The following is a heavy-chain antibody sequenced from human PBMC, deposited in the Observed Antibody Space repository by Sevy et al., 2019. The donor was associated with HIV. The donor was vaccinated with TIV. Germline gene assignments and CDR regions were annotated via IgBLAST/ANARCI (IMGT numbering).Heavy chain of an antibody. CDR2: IFSGGRT. CDR1: GFAVSDNC. CDR3: ARDRVVHNDYIFVAYYYGMDV. D-gene: IGHD4-4*01. V-gene: IGHV3-53*01. Sequence: GGSLRLSCAVSGFAVSDNCMSWVRQSPGKGLEWVSVIFSGGRTSYADSVKGRFTVSGDGSKNTLYLQMDNLRAEDTATYYWARDRVVHNDYIFVAYYYGMDVWGQGTTVTVSS. J-gene: IGHJ6*02.